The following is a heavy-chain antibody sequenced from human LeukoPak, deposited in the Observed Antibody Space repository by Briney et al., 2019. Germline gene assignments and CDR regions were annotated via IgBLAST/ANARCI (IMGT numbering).Heavy chain of an antibody. CDR1: GGSISSYY. J-gene: IGHJ3*02. Sequence: PSETLSLTCTVSGGSISSYYWSWIRQPPGKGLEWIGYIYYSGSTNYNPSLKSRVTISVDTSKNQFSLKLSSVTAADTAVYYCAGAQAIVFSAFDIWGQGTMVTVSS. CDR2: IYYSGST. CDR3: AGAQAIVFSAFDI. V-gene: IGHV4-59*01. D-gene: IGHD2-15*01.